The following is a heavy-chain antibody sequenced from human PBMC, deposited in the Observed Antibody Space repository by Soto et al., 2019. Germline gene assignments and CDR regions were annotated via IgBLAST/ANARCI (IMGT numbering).Heavy chain of an antibody. CDR3: AKELCGCDCYPSYHNGIAV. D-gene: IGHD2-21*02. CDR2: ISYDGSNK. Sequence: PGGSLRLSCAASGFTFSSYGMHWVRQAPGKGLEWVAVISYDGSNKYYADSVKGRFTISRDNSKNTLYLQMNSLRAEDTAVYYCAKELCGCDCYPSYHNGIAVRGQRTTVPVS. V-gene: IGHV3-30*18. J-gene: IGHJ6*02. CDR1: GFTFSSYG.